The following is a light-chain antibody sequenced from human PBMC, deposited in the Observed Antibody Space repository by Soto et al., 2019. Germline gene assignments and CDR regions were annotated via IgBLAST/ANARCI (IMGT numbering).Light chain of an antibody. Sequence: QSVLTQPPSVSGAPGQRVTISCTGSSSNIGAGYDVHWYQQLPGTAPKLLIYGNSNRPSGVPDRFSGSKSGTSASLAITGLQAEREADYSCPSYDRSLSGYLVFGGGTKLTVL. V-gene: IGLV1-40*01. CDR3: PSYDRSLSGYLV. J-gene: IGLJ2*01. CDR2: GNS. CDR1: SSNIGAGYD.